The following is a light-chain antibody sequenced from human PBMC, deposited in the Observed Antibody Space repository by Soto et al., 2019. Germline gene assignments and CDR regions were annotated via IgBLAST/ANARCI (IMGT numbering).Light chain of an antibody. CDR1: QGISSY. J-gene: IGKJ1*01. Sequence: DIQLTQSPSFLSASVGDRVTITCRASQGISSYLAWSQQKPGKAPKVLIYAASTLQSGVPSRFSGSGSGTEFTLPISSLQPEDFATYYCQQLNNYPWTFGQGTKVEIK. V-gene: IGKV1-9*01. CDR3: QQLNNYPWT. CDR2: AAS.